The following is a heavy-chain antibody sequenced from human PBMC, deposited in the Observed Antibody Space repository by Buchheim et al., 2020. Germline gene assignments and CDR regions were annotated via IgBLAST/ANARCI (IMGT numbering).Heavy chain of an antibody. Sequence: EVQLVESGGGLVQPGGSLRLSCAASGFTFSSYSMNWVRQAPGKGLEWVSYISSSSSTIYYADSVKGRFTISRDNAKNTLYLQMNSLRAEDTAVYYCARAGSGSFYYYYGMDVWGQGT. J-gene: IGHJ6*02. CDR1: GFTFSSYS. V-gene: IGHV3-48*01. D-gene: IGHD3-10*01. CDR3: ARAGSGSFYYYYGMDV. CDR2: ISSSSSTI.